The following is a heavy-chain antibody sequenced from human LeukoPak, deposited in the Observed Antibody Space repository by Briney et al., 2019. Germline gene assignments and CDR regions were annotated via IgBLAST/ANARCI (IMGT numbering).Heavy chain of an antibody. Sequence: GGSLRLSCAASGFTVSSNYMSWVRQAPGKGLEWVSVIYSGGSTYYADSVKGRFTISRDNAKNSLYLQMNSLRAEDTAVYYCAREPGDSSGWSEWGQGTLVTVSS. CDR1: GFTVSSNY. D-gene: IGHD6-19*01. V-gene: IGHV3-53*01. CDR3: AREPGDSSGWSE. CDR2: IYSGGST. J-gene: IGHJ4*02.